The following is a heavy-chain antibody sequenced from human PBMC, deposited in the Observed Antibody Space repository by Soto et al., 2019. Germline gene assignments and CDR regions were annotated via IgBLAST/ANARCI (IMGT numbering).Heavy chain of an antibody. J-gene: IGHJ6*03. CDR3: ARVSSSSSSYYYYMDV. Sequence: GGSLRLSCAASGFTFSSYWMSWVRQAPGKGLEWVANIKQDGSEKYYVDSVKGRFTISRDNAKNSLYLQMNSLRAEDTAVYYCARVSSSSSSYYYYMDVWGKGTTVTVSS. D-gene: IGHD6-6*01. CDR1: GFTFSSYW. V-gene: IGHV3-7*01. CDR2: IKQDGSEK.